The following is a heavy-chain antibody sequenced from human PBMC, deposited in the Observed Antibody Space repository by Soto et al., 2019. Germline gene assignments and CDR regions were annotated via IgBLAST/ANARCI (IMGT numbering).Heavy chain of an antibody. V-gene: IGHV4-4*07. J-gene: IGHJ5*02. CDR1: GDSISSTY. D-gene: IGHD3-3*01. CDR2: IYSSGSN. Sequence: QVQLHESGPGLVKPSATLSLTCTVSGDSISSTYWSWVRQPAGRGLEWIGRIYSSGSNNYNPSLESRVTTSVDTSKNQSSLTLRSVTDADTAVYFCARGYESGYTFGHDLWGQGTLVTVSS. CDR3: ARGYESGYTFGHDL.